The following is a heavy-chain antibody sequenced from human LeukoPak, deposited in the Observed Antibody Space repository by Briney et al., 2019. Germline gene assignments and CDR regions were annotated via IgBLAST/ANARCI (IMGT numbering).Heavy chain of an antibody. J-gene: IGHJ4*02. V-gene: IGHV4-59*08. Sequence: SETLSLTCSVSAGSISTYYWTWVRQPPGKGLEWIGYIYYTGSTNYNPSLKSRVTISVDTSKNQFSLKLSSVTAADTAVYYCARQSLAMATTKMGYFDYWGQGTLVTVSS. D-gene: IGHD5-24*01. CDR3: ARQSLAMATTKMGYFDY. CDR2: IYYTGST. CDR1: AGSISTYY.